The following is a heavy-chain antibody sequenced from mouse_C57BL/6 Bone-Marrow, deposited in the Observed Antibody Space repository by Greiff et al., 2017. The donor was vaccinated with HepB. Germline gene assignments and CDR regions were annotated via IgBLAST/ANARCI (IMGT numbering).Heavy chain of an antibody. Sequence: VQLQQSGPELVKPGASVKLSCKASGYTFTSYDINWVQQRPGQGLEWIGWIYTRDGSTKYNEKVKGKATLTVDTSSSTAYMELHSLTSEDSAVYFCARWGVVYFDYWGQGTTLTVSS. V-gene: IGHV1-85*01. CDR1: GYTFTSYD. D-gene: IGHD1-1*01. CDR3: ARWGVVYFDY. CDR2: IYTRDGST. J-gene: IGHJ2*01.